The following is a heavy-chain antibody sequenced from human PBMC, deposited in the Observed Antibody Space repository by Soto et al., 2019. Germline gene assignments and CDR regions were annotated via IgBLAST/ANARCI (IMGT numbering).Heavy chain of an antibody. D-gene: IGHD3-22*01. CDR2: IYYSGST. CDR3: ARVYYDSSGYVDY. J-gene: IGHJ4*02. V-gene: IGHV4-31*03. CDR1: GGSISSGGYY. Sequence: SETLSLTCTVSGGSISSGGYYWSWIRQHPGKGLEWIGYIYYSGSTYYNPSLKSRVTISVDTSKNQFSLKLSSVTAADTAVYYCARVYYDSSGYVDYWGQGTLVTVSS.